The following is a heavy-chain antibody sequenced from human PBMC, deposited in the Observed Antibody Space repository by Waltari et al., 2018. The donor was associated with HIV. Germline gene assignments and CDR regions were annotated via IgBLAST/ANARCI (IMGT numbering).Heavy chain of an antibody. D-gene: IGHD5-12*01. J-gene: IGHJ4*02. CDR3: ARGGGYSSSYYFDY. CDR1: GFTFSSYA. Sequence: QVQLVESGGGVVQPGRSLRLSCAASGFTFSSYAMHWVRQAPGKGLGWGAGISYDGSNKYYADSVKGRFTISRDNSKNTLYLQVNSLRAEDTAVYYCARGGGYSSSYYFDYWGQGTLVTVSS. V-gene: IGHV3-30-3*01. CDR2: ISYDGSNK.